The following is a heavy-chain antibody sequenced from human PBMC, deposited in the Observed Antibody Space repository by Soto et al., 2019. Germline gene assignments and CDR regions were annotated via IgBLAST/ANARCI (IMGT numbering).Heavy chain of an antibody. CDR1: GGTFSSYT. CDR3: ARDIIGYDILTGYPFPPYYYYMDV. CDR2: IIPILGIA. D-gene: IGHD3-9*01. Sequence: SVKVSCKASGGTFSSYTISWVRQAPGQGLEWMGRIIPILGIANYAQKFQGRVTITADKSTSTAYMELSSLRSEDTAVYYCARDIIGYDILTGYPFPPYYYYMDVWRNGTTVTVSS. V-gene: IGHV1-69*04. J-gene: IGHJ6*03.